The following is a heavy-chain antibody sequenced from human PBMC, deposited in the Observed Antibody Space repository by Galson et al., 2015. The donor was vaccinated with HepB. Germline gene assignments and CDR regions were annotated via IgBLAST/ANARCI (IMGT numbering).Heavy chain of an antibody. V-gene: IGHV4-34*01. D-gene: IGHD3-10*01. J-gene: IGHJ3*02. CDR2: INHTGST. CDR1: GGSFSVYY. Sequence: LTCAVYGGSFSVYYWTWIRQPPGKGLEWIGQINHTGSTNYIPSLKGRVTISVDTSKNQFSLKLNSVTAADTAVYYCARRGVVSMYSDAFDIWGQGTMVTVSS. CDR3: ARRGVVSMYSDAFDI.